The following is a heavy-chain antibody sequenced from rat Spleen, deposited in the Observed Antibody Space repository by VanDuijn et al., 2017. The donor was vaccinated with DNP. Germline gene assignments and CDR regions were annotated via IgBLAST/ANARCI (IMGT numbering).Heavy chain of an antibody. CDR1: GFTFSKYY. J-gene: IGHJ2*01. CDR3: ARRTISDYYNGGPFDY. Sequence: EVQLVESGGGLVQPGGSMKLSCAASGFTFSKYYMAWVRQAPTKGLEWVAFISTGGSDIYYRDSVKGRFTITRDNAKSTLYRQMDSLRSGDTATYYCARRTISDYYNGGPFDYWGQGVMVTVSS. V-gene: IGHV5-25*01. CDR2: ISTGGSDI. D-gene: IGHD1-1*01.